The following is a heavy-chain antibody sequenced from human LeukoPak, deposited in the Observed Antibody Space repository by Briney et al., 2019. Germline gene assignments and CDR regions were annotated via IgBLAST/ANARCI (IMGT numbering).Heavy chain of an antibody. CDR1: GFTFTSSA. V-gene: IGHV1-58*01. CDR2: IVVGSGNT. CDR3: ARNWNSNFDY. Sequence: SVQVSCQASGFTFTSSAVQWVRQARGQRLEWIGWIVVGSGNTNYAQKFQGRVTMTRDTSTSTVYMELSSLRSEDTAVYYCARNWNSNFDYWGQGTLVTVSS. D-gene: IGHD1-7*01. J-gene: IGHJ4*02.